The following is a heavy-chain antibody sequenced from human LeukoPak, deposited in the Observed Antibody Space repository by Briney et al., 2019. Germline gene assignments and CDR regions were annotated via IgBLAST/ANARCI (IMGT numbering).Heavy chain of an antibody. Sequence: GGSLRLSCAGSGFIFNNYAMHWVRQPPGKGLEWVSGISWNSGSIDYADSVKGRFTISRDNAKNSLYLQMNSLRVEDTASYYCAKDNRRHYTSGPNPDSLHWGQGALVTVSS. D-gene: IGHD6-19*01. CDR1: GFIFNNYA. CDR2: ISWNSGSI. CDR3: AKDNRRHYTSGPNPDSLH. V-gene: IGHV3-9*01. J-gene: IGHJ4*02.